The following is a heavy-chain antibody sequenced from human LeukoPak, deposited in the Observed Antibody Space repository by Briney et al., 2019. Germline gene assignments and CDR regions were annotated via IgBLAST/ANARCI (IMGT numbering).Heavy chain of an antibody. D-gene: IGHD1-26*01. Sequence: GGSLRLSCAASGFTFSDYYMSWVRQAPGKGLEWVSAISGSGGSTYYADSVKGRFTISRDNSKNTLYLQMNSLRAEDTAVYYCAKDKVGATYNWGQGTLVTVSS. CDR1: GFTFSDYY. J-gene: IGHJ4*02. CDR3: AKDKVGATYN. V-gene: IGHV3-23*01. CDR2: ISGSGGST.